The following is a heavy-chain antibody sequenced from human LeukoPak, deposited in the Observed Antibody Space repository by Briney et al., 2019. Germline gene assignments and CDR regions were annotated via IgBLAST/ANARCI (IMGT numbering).Heavy chain of an antibody. CDR1: GFTFSTYA. CDR3: ARDCAQWLVLYYFDY. D-gene: IGHD6-19*01. J-gene: IGHJ4*02. V-gene: IGHV3-30-3*01. CDR2: ISYDGNNE. Sequence: SGRSLRLSCAASGFTFSTYAMHWVRQAPGKGLEWVAVISYDGNNEHYADSVKGRFTASRDNSKNTLYLQMNSLRAEDTAVYYCARDCAQWLVLYYFDYWGQGTLVTVSS.